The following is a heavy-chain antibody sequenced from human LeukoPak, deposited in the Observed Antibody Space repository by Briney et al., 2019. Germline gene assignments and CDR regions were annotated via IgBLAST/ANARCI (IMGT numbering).Heavy chain of an antibody. V-gene: IGHV3-30*02. CDR1: GFTFSSYA. D-gene: IGHD2-2*03. CDR3: ACNPGYCSSTSCYVSDYYYYYYMDV. J-gene: IGHJ6*03. Sequence: GGSLRLSCAASGFTFSSYAMSWVRQAPGKGLEWVAFIRYDGSNKYYADSVKGRFTISRDNSKNTLYLQMNSLRAEDTAVYYCACNPGYCSSTSCYVSDYYYYYYMDVWGKGTTVTVSS. CDR2: IRYDGSNK.